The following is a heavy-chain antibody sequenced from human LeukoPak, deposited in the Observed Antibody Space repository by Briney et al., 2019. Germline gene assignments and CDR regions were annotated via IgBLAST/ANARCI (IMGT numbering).Heavy chain of an antibody. CDR3: AKAPYYDSSGYYCDY. Sequence: GGSLRLSCAASGFTFSSYAMSWVRQAPGKGLEWVSAISGSGGSTYYADSVKGRFTISRDNSKNTLYLQMNSLRAEDTAVYYCAKAPYYDSSGYYCDYWGQGTLVTVSS. V-gene: IGHV3-23*01. CDR1: GFTFSSYA. J-gene: IGHJ4*02. D-gene: IGHD3-22*01. CDR2: ISGSGGST.